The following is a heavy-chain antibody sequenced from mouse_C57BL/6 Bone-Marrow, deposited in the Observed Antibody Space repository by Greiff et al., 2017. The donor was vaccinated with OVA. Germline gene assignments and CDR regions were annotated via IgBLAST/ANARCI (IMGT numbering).Heavy chain of an antibody. Sequence: QVQLQQPGAELVKPGASVKMSCKASGYTFTSYWITWVKQRPGQGLEWIGDIYPGSGSTNYNEKFKSKATLTVDTSSSTAYMQLSSLTSEDSAVYYCEADYYGSSYVNYWGQGTTLTVSS. CDR1: GYTFTSYW. V-gene: IGHV1-55*01. CDR3: EADYYGSSYVNY. J-gene: IGHJ2*01. D-gene: IGHD1-1*01. CDR2: IYPGSGST.